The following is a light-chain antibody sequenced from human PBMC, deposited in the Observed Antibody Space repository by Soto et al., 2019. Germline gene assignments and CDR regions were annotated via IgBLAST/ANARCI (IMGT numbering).Light chain of an antibody. Sequence: EIVVTQSPATLSLSPGERATLSCRASQSVSSYLAWYQQKPGQAPRLLIYDASNRATGIPSRFSCSGSGTDFTLTIISLETEDFAFYYCQHRSNWPPSFGGGTKVEIK. CDR1: QSVSSY. CDR3: QHRSNWPPS. V-gene: IGKV3-11*01. CDR2: DAS. J-gene: IGKJ4*01.